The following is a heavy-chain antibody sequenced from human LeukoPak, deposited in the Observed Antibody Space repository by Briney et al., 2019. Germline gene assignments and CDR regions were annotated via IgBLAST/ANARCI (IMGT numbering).Heavy chain of an antibody. D-gene: IGHD2-2*03. J-gene: IGHJ3*02. CDR1: GFTFSSYA. CDR2: ISYDGSNK. V-gene: IGHV3-30*04. CDR3: ASGYCSSTSCSDDAFDI. Sequence: QPGRPLRLSCAASGFTFSSYAMHWVRQAPGKGLEWVAVISYDGSNKYYADSVKGRFTISRDNSKNTLYLQMNSLRAEDTAVYYCASGYCSSTSCSDDAFDIWGQGTMVTVSS.